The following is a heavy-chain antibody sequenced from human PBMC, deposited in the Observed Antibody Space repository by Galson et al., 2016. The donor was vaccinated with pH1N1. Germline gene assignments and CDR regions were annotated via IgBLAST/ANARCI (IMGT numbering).Heavy chain of an antibody. V-gene: IGHV4-30-4*01. D-gene: IGHD1-26*01. J-gene: IGHJ4*02. Sequence: TLSLTCTVSGDSISSGDYYWSWVRQPPGKGLDWIGHIYVRDITCYNPSLKNPLTISLDTSKNQFSLSLSSVTAADTAVYYCATGVRGSSPARTFYFAYWGQGNLVTVSS. CDR3: ATGVRGSSPARTFYFAY. CDR1: GDSISSGDYY. CDR2: IYVRDIT.